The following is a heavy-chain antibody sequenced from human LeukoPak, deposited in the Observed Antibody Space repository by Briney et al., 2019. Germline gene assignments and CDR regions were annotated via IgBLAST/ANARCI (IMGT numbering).Heavy chain of an antibody. CDR3: ARRRAGRDWFDP. V-gene: IGHV4-39*01. D-gene: IGHD6-19*01. J-gene: IGHJ5*02. CDR1: GGSISSGGYY. CDR2: IYYSGNT. Sequence: SETLSLTCTVSGGSISSGGYYWSWIRQHPGKGLEWIGSIYYSGNTYYNPSLKSRVTISVDTSKNQFSLKLSSVTATDTAVYYCARRRAGRDWFDPWGQGTLVTVSS.